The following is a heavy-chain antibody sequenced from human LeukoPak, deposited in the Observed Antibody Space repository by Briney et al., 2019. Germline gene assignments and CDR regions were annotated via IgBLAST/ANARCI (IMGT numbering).Heavy chain of an antibody. CDR3: ARDYYDSSGYYLPSFDY. CDR2: IIPIFGTA. Sequence: ASVKVSCKASGGTFSSYAISWVRQAPGQGLEWMGGIIPIFGTANYAQKFQGRVTITADESTSTAYMELSSLRSEDTAVYYCARDYYDSSGYYLPSFDYWGQGTLVTVSS. D-gene: IGHD3-22*01. J-gene: IGHJ4*02. V-gene: IGHV1-69*13. CDR1: GGTFSSYA.